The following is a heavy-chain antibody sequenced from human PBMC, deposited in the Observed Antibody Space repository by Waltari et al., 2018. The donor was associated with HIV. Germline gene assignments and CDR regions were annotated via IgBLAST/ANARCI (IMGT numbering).Heavy chain of an antibody. CDR2: TYYSGRT. CDR1: GDAVRRGRFY. J-gene: IGHJ4*02. V-gene: IGHV4-61*01. CDR3: ARVIAAAGLRFDS. Sequence: QVQLPESGPGLVKPSETLSLTCTVSGDAVRRGRFYWSWMRQPPGKGLEWLGNTYYSGRTSYNPSLKSRVTISIDASKNQFSLKLRSVTAADTAVYYCARVIAAAGLRFDSWGQGTLVTVSS. D-gene: IGHD6-13*01.